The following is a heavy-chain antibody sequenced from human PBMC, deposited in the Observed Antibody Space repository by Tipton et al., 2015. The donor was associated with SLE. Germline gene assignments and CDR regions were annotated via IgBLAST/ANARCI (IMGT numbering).Heavy chain of an antibody. CDR2: IYSGGST. D-gene: IGHD1-26*01. CDR1: GFTVSSNY. Sequence: SLRLSCAASGFTVSSNYMSWVRQAPGKGLEGVSVIYSGGSTYYADSVKGRFTISRDNSKNTLYLQMNSLRAEDTAVYYCARASYSGSDGYWGQGTLVTVSS. CDR3: ARASYSGSDGY. V-gene: IGHV3-53*05. J-gene: IGHJ4*02.